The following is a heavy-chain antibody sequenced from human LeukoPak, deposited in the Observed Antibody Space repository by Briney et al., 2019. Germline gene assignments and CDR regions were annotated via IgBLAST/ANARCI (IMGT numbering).Heavy chain of an antibody. CDR3: AHPSTPDYGGLDY. D-gene: IGHD4-17*01. V-gene: IGHV3-23*01. CDR2: ITGSGGSI. CDR1: GFTFRLYV. J-gene: IGHJ4*02. Sequence: GGSLRLSCVASGFTFRLYVMTWVRQAPGKGLEWVSAITGSGGSIYYADSVRGRFTLSRDNYKNTLYLQMSSLRAEDTAIYYCAHPSTPDYGGLDYWGQGTLVTVSS.